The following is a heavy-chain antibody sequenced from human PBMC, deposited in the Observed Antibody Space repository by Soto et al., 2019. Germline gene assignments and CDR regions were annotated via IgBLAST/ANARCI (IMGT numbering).Heavy chain of an antibody. CDR2: ISGSGGST. J-gene: IGHJ4*02. Sequence: PGGSLRLSCAASGFTFSSYAMSWVRQAPGKGLEWVSAISGSGGSTYYADSVKGRFTTSRDNSKNTLYLQMNSLRAEDTAVYYCAKADIVATIASCFDYWGQGTLVTVSS. V-gene: IGHV3-23*01. D-gene: IGHD5-12*01. CDR1: GFTFSSYA. CDR3: AKADIVATIASCFDY.